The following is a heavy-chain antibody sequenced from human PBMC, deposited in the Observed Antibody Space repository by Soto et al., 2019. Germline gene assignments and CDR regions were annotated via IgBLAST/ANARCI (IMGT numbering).Heavy chain of an antibody. CDR1: GFPFIDAW. J-gene: IGHJ4*02. Sequence: EVRLVESGGGSVKPGGSLRLSCAASGFPFIDAWMTWVRQAPGKGLQWIGRIRNNADGGTADLAAPVRGRFSISRDDSKDTLYLHMTSLEIHDTAVYFCSTALRRDSALGAYGGQGTLVSVSS. D-gene: IGHD3-16*01. V-gene: IGHV3-15*05. CDR2: IRNNADGGTA. CDR3: STALRRDSALGAY.